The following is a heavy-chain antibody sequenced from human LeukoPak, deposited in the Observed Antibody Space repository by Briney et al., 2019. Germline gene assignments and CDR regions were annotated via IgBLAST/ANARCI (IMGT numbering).Heavy chain of an antibody. D-gene: IGHD3-10*01. J-gene: IGHJ3*02. CDR1: GYTFTSYG. CDR2: ISAYNGNT. Sequence: GASVKVSCKASGYTFTSYGITWVRQAPGQGLEWMGWISAYNGNTNYAQKLQGRVTMTTDTSTSTAYLELRSLRSDDTAVYYCAKAPRRGSGDAFDIWGQGTMVTVSS. CDR3: AKAPRRGSGDAFDI. V-gene: IGHV1-18*01.